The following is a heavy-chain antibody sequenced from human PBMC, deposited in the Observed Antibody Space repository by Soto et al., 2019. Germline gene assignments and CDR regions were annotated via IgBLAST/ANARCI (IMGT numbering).Heavy chain of an antibody. D-gene: IGHD2-21*01. CDR1: GGSFSGYY. CDR2: INHSVST. J-gene: IGHJ4*02. V-gene: IGHV4-34*01. Sequence: PSETLSLTCAVYGGSFSGYYWTWIRQPPGTGLEWIGEINHSVSTNYNPSLKSRVTISVDTSKNQFSLKLTSVTAADTAVYYCARDKIPGLFAYWGQGTLVTVSS. CDR3: ARDKIPGLFAY.